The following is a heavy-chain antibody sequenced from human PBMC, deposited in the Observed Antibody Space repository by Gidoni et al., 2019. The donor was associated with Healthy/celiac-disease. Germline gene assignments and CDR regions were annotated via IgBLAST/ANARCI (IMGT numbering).Heavy chain of an antibody. CDR3: ARSKSHMSLFRELYDAFDI. CDR2: INPNSGGT. CDR1: GYTFTGYY. D-gene: IGHD1-26*01. J-gene: IGHJ3*02. V-gene: IGHV1-2*04. Sequence: QVQLVQSGAEVKKPGASVKVSCKASGYTFTGYYMHWVRQAPGQGLEWMGWINPNSGGTNYAQKFQGWVTMTRDTSISTAYMELSRLRSDDTAVYYCARSKSHMSLFRELYDAFDIWGQGTMVTVSS.